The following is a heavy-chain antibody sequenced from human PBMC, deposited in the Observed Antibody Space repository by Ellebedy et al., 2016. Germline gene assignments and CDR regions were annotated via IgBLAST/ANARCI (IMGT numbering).Heavy chain of an antibody. Sequence: LRLSXTVSGGSISSGDYYWSWIRQPPGKGLEWIGYIYYSGSTNYNPSLKSRVTISVDTSKNQFSLTLRSVTAADTAVYYCARSLREGSGYDFGLEIWGQGTTVTVSS. V-gene: IGHV4-30-4*01. D-gene: IGHD5-12*01. J-gene: IGHJ3*02. CDR3: ARSLREGSGYDFGLEI. CDR2: IYYSGST. CDR1: GGSISSGDYY.